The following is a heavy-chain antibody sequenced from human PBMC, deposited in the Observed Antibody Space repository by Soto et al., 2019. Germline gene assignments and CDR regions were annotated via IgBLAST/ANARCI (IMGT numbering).Heavy chain of an antibody. CDR3: ARVGPYDFWSGYLLDDYYYYGTDV. V-gene: IGHV3-74*01. Sequence: GGSLRLSCAASGFTFSSYWMHWVRQAPGKGLVWVSRINSDGSSTSYADSVKGRFTISRDNAKNTLYLQMNSLRAEDTAVYYCARVGPYDFWSGYLLDDYYYYGTDVWGQGTTVTVSS. D-gene: IGHD3-3*01. J-gene: IGHJ6*02. CDR2: INSDGSST. CDR1: GFTFSSYW.